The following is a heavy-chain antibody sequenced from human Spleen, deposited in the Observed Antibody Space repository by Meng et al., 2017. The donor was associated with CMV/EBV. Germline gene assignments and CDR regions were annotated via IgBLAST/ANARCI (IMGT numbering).Heavy chain of an antibody. D-gene: IGHD7-27*01. CDR1: GGTLSSYA. Sequence: SVKVSCKASGGTLSSYAISWVRQAPGQGLEWMGGIIPILGIANYAQKFQGRVTITADKSTSTAYMELSSLRSEDTAVYYCARDVTGADAFDIWGQGTMVTVSS. J-gene: IGHJ3*02. V-gene: IGHV1-69*10. CDR2: IIPILGIA. CDR3: ARDVTGADAFDI.